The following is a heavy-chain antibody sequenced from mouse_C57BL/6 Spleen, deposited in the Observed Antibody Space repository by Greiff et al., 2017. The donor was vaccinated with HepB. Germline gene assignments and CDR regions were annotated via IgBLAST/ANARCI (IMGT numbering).Heavy chain of an antibody. J-gene: IGHJ1*03. V-gene: IGHV1-82*01. CDR2: IYPGDGDT. D-gene: IGHD1-1*01. CDR3: ARSRDYGSSYGYFDV. Sequence: QVQLQQSGPELVKPGASVKISCKASGYAFSSSWMNWVKQRPGKGLEWIGRIYPGDGDTNYNGKFKGKATLTAYKSSSTAYMQLSSLTSEDSAVYFCARSRDYGSSYGYFDVWGTGTTVTVSS. CDR1: GYAFSSSW.